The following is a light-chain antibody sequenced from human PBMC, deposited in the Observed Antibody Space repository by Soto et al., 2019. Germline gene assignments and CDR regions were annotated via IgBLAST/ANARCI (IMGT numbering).Light chain of an antibody. CDR2: DVS. J-gene: IGLJ2*01. V-gene: IGLV2-11*01. CDR3: SSYGGSNNLI. CDR1: SRDVGIYNY. Sequence: QSALTQPRSVSGSPGQSVTVSCTGTSRDVGIYNYVSWYQQRPGTAPKVMIYDVSKRPSGVPDRFSGSKSGNTASLTVSGLQAEDEADYYCSSYGGSNNLIFGGGTKLTVL.